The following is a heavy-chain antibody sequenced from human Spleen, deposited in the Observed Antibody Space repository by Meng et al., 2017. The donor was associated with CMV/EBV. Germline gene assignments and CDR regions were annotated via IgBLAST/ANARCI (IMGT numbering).Heavy chain of an antibody. V-gene: IGHV4-31*02. Sequence: VSGGSITSGGVYWNWIRQLPGKGLEWIGYIYHTGITYYNPSLENRLTLSVDTSKNQISLNLSSVTAADTAVYYCARDRGWYWYFDLWGRGTLVTVSS. J-gene: IGHJ2*01. CDR2: IYHTGIT. CDR3: ARDRGWYWYFDL. CDR1: GGSITSGGVY.